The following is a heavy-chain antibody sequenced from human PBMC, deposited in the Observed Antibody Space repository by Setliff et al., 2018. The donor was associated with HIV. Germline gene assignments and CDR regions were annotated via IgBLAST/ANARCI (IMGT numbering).Heavy chain of an antibody. J-gene: IGHJ4*02. CDR3: ARDFRDYVGKSDY. CDR2: ISWDGSST. V-gene: IGHV3-43*01. D-gene: IGHD1-26*01. Sequence: LRLSCGASGFTFDDYTVHWVRQVPGKGLEWLSLISWDGSSTFYADSVKGRFTISRDNSKESLFLQMNSLTSEDTAFYYCARDFRDYVGKSDYWGQGTLVTVSS. CDR1: GFTFDDYT.